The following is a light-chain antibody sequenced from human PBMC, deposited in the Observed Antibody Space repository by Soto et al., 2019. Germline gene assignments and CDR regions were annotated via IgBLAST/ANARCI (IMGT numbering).Light chain of an antibody. V-gene: IGKV1-39*01. CDR3: QLYKSHRRT. CDR1: QGISTY. Sequence: DIQMTQSPSSLSASVGDRVTITCRASQGISTYLNWYHQKPGKAPKLLIYAASSLQSGVPSRFSGSGSGTEFTLTISSLQPDDFATYVCQLYKSHRRTFGQGTKVDIK. J-gene: IGKJ1*01. CDR2: AAS.